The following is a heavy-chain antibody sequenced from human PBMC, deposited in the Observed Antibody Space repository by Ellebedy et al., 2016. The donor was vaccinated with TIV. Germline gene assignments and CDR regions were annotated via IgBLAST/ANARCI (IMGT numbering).Heavy chain of an antibody. D-gene: IGHD2-2*01. CDR1: GGSISSGGYS. J-gene: IGHJ2*01. Sequence: SETLSLTXAVSGGSISSGGYSWSWTRQPPGKGLEWIGYIYHSGSTFYNPSLRSRVTISVDRSKNQFSLKLSSVTAADTAMYYCARYCSSTSCNTHWYLDLWGRGTLVTVSS. CDR3: ARYCSSTSCNTHWYLDL. V-gene: IGHV4-30-2*01. CDR2: IYHSGST.